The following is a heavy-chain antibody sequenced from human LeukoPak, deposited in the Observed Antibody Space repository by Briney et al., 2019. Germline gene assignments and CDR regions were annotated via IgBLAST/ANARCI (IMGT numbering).Heavy chain of an antibody. D-gene: IGHD6-13*01. J-gene: IGHJ4*02. CDR2: ISGPGGST. Sequence: GGSLRLSCAASGFTFSSYDMSWVRQAPGKGLEWVSAISGPGGSTYYADSVKGRFTISRDNSRNTLSLQMNNLRAEDTAVYYCAKPIYSSTWPFGHWGQGSLVTVSS. CDR3: AKPIYSSTWPFGH. V-gene: IGHV3-23*01. CDR1: GFTFSSYD.